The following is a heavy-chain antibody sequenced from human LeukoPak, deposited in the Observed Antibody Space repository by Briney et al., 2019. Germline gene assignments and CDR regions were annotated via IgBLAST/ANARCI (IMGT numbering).Heavy chain of an antibody. Sequence: GGSLRLSCAASGFTFSSYGMHWVRQAPGKGLEWVAVIWYGGSNKYYADSVKGRFTISRDNSKNTLYLQMNSLRAEDTAVYYCAKDAGYCSSTSCQPGVFDYWGQGALVTVSS. V-gene: IGHV3-30*02. CDR1: GFTFSSYG. J-gene: IGHJ4*02. CDR2: IWYGGSNK. D-gene: IGHD2-2*01. CDR3: AKDAGYCSSTSCQPGVFDY.